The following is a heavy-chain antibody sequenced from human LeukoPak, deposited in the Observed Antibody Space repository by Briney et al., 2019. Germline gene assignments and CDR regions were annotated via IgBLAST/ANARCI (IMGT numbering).Heavy chain of an antibody. D-gene: IGHD3-10*01. CDR1: GFTFSSYG. CDR2: ISGSGGST. Sequence: GGTLRLSCAASGFTFSSYGMSWVRQAPGKGLEWVSAISGSGGSTYYADSVKGRFTISRDNSKNTLYLQMNSLRAEDTAVYYCAKGDRPMVRGVIPMDVWGKGTTVTISP. CDR3: AKGDRPMVRGVIPMDV. V-gene: IGHV3-23*01. J-gene: IGHJ6*04.